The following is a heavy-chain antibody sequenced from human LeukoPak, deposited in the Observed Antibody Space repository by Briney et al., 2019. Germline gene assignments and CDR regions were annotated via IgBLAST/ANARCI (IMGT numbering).Heavy chain of an antibody. CDR3: ARGMVVPAATPFDY. V-gene: IGHV4-30-2*01. Sequence: SETLSLTCAVSGGSISSGGYSWSWIRQPPGKGLEWIGYIYHSGSTYYNPSLKSRVTISVDTSKNQFSLKLSSVTAADTAVYYCARGMVVPAATPFDYWGQGTLVTVSS. J-gene: IGHJ4*02. D-gene: IGHD2-2*01. CDR1: GGSISSGGYS. CDR2: IYHSGST.